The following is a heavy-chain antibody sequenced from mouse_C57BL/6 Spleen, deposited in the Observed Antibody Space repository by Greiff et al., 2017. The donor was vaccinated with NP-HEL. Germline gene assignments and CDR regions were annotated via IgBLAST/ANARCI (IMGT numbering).Heavy chain of an antibody. D-gene: IGHD1-2*01. J-gene: IGHJ4*01. CDR2: IWWDDDK. Sequence: QVTLKESGPGILQPSQTLSLTCSFSGFSLSTFGMGVGWIRQPSGKGLEWLAHIWWDDDKYYNPALKSRLTISKDTSKNQVFLKIANVDTADTATYYCARIPPHYYGSGEEYYAMDYWGQGTSVTVSS. CDR1: GFSLSTFGMG. CDR3: ARIPPHYYGSGEEYYAMDY. V-gene: IGHV8-8*01.